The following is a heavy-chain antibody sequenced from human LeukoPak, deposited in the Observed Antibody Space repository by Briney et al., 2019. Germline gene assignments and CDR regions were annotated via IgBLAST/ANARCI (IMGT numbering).Heavy chain of an antibody. V-gene: IGHV4-39*07. CDR3: ARGLGVSGTMVRGSP. CDR2: IYFGGTTY. D-gene: IGHD3-10*01. Sequence: SETLSLTCFVTGDSISTTSFYWAWIRQPPGKGLEWIGTIYFGGTTYYYNPSLESRVTISVDTSKNQFSLKLSSVTAADTAVYYCARGLGVSGTMVRGSPWGQGTLVTVSS. J-gene: IGHJ5*02. CDR1: GDSISTTSFY.